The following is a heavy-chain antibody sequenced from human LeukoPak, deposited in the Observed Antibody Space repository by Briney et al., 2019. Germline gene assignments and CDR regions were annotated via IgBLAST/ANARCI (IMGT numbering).Heavy chain of an antibody. V-gene: IGHV3-48*01. CDR3: AELGITMIGGV. CDR1: GFTFSSYS. CDR2: ISSSSTTI. D-gene: IGHD3-10*02. Sequence: GSLRLSRAASGFTFSSYSMMWVRQAPGKGLEWVSYISSSSTTIHYADSVKGRFTISRDNAKNSVYLQMNSLRAEDTAVYYCAELGITMIGGVWGKGTTVTISS. J-gene: IGHJ6*04.